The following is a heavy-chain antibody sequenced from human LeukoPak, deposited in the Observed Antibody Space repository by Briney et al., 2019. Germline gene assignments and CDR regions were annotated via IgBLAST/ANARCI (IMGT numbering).Heavy chain of an antibody. Sequence: PGGSLTLSCAASGFTFSRYSMNWVRQAPGPGLEWVSSISSSSRYIYYADSVKGRFTISRDNAKNSLYLQMNSLRAEDTAVYYCARGGRSSSSWYGYWGQGTLVTVSS. D-gene: IGHD6-13*01. V-gene: IGHV3-21*01. CDR3: ARGGRSSSSWYGY. J-gene: IGHJ4*02. CDR1: GFTFSRYS. CDR2: ISSSSRYI.